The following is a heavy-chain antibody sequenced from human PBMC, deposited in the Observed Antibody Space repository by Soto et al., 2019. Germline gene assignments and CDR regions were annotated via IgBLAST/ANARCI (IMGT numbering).Heavy chain of an antibody. Sequence: PSETLSLTCTVSGGSISSYYWSWIRQPPGKGLEWIGYIYYSGSTNYNPSLKSRVTISVDTSKNQFSLKLSSVTAADTAVYYCARGRAFWSGYPYWGQGTLVTVSS. CDR2: IYYSGST. CDR3: ARGRAFWSGYPY. D-gene: IGHD3-3*01. V-gene: IGHV4-59*01. J-gene: IGHJ4*02. CDR1: GGSISSYY.